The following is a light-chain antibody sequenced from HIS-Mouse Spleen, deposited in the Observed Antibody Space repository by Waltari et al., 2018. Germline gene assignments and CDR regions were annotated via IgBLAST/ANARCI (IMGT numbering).Light chain of an antibody. CDR1: QSLVHSDGNTY. Sequence: DVVMTQSPLSLPVTLGQPASISCRSSQSLVHSDGNTYLNWFQQRPGQSPRRLIYKVSNRDSGVPDRFSGSGSDTDFTLKISRVEAEDVGVYYCMQGTHWLLTFGGGTKVEIK. CDR3: MQGTHWLLT. J-gene: IGKJ4*01. CDR2: KVS. V-gene: IGKV2-30*02.